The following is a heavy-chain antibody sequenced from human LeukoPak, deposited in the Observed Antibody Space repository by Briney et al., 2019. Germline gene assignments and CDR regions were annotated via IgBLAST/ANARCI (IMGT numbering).Heavy chain of an antibody. CDR3: ARAMVTSINYYYGMDV. CDR2: INPNSGGT. D-gene: IGHD5-18*01. Sequence: GASVKVSCKASGYTFTGYYMHWVRQAPGQGLEWMGWINPNSGGTNYAQKLQGRVTMTTDTSTSTAYMELRSLRSDDTAVYYCARAMVTSINYYYGMDVWGQGTTVTVSS. CDR1: GYTFTGYY. J-gene: IGHJ6*02. V-gene: IGHV1-2*02.